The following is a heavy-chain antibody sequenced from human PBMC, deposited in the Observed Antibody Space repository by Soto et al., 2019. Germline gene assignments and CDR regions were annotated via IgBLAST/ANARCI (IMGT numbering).Heavy chain of an antibody. D-gene: IGHD2-2*01. CDR2: ISFDGNNI. V-gene: IGHV3-30-3*01. Sequence: GGSLRLSCASSGFNFSFYAMHWVRQTPGKGLEWVAVISFDGNNIYYADSVRGRFTISRDSSSSMLYLQMNNLKPEDSAIYYCAGVGCSSICCLPQLDNWGQEILVTVPQ. CDR3: AGVGCSSICCLPQLDN. CDR1: GFNFSFYA. J-gene: IGHJ4*02.